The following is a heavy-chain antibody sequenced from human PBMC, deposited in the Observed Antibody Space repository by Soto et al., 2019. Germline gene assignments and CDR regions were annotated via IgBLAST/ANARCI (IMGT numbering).Heavy chain of an antibody. D-gene: IGHD6-19*01. J-gene: IGHJ4*02. CDR2: IYYTGFT. CDR1: GDSLSGGDYY. CDR3: ARAYRINGWSDYFFDY. V-gene: IGHV4-30-4*08. Sequence: SLTCTVSGDSLSGGDYYWSWIRQPPGKGLEWIGDIYYTGFTFYNPSLKSRLTISLDSSKNQFSLRLNSVTAADTAVYFCARAYRINGWSDYFFDYWGQGTLVTVSS.